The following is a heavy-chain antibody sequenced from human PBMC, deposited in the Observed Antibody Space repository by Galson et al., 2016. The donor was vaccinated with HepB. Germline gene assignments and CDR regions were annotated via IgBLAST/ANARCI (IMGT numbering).Heavy chain of an antibody. Sequence: SLRLSCAASGFTFSSYWMHWVRQAPGKGLVWVSRIKSDGGDTIYADPVKGRLTISRDNAKKTLYLQMNSLRAEDTAVYYCASACSSTTCYGDFDYWGQGTLVTVSS. CDR1: GFTFSSYW. V-gene: IGHV3-74*01. CDR3: ASACSSTTCYGDFDY. D-gene: IGHD2-2*01. CDR2: IKSDGGDT. J-gene: IGHJ4*02.